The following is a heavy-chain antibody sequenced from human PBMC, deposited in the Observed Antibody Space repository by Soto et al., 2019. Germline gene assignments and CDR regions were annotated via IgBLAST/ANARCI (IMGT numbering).Heavy chain of an antibody. CDR3: ARDRHSYANVNYVEY. Sequence: SETLSLTCAVSGYSIDSGYFWGWIRQPPGKGLEWIGSVFHSGTTYYNPSLKSRVTISVDTSKNQLSLSLTSVTAADTAMYYCARDRHSYANVNYVEYWGPGILVPVPS. J-gene: IGHJ4*02. V-gene: IGHV4-38-2*01. D-gene: IGHD2-2*01. CDR1: GYSIDSGYF. CDR2: VFHSGTT.